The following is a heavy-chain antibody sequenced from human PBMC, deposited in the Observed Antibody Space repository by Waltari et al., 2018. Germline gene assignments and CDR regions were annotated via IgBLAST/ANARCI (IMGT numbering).Heavy chain of an antibody. J-gene: IGHJ2*01. V-gene: IGHV4-39*07. D-gene: IGHD2-15*01. CDR3: ARESNGGTPEYWYFDL. CDR2: LYYSGST. Sequence: QLQLQESGPGLVKPSETLSLTCTVSGGSISSSSYYWGWLRPPPGKGLEWIGSLYYSGSTYYNPSLKSRVTISVETSKNKFSLKLSSGTAADTAVYYWARESNGGTPEYWYFDLWGRAPWSLSPQ. CDR1: GGSISSSSYY.